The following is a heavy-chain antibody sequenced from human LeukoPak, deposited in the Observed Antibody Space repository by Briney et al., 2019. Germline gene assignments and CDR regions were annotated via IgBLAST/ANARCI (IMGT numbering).Heavy chain of an antibody. CDR2: IYGGGNI. CDR1: GFTVSSNY. V-gene: IGHV3-53*01. D-gene: IGHD3-22*01. J-gene: IGHJ4*02. Sequence: GGSLRLSCAASGFTVSSNYMNWVRQAPGKGLEWVSVIYGGGNIYYADSVKGRFTISRDNSKNTLYLQMNSLRAEDTAVYYCSRIPSEFDDSDIGGYWGQGTLVTISS. CDR3: SRIPSEFDDSDIGGY.